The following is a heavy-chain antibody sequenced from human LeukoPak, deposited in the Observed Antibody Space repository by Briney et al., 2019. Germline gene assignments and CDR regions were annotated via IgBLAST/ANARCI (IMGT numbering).Heavy chain of an antibody. D-gene: IGHD3-10*01. J-gene: IGHJ4*02. Sequence: GGSLRLSCAVSGITLSNYGMSWVRQAPGKGLEWVAGISDSGGSTNYADSVKGRFTISRDNPKNTLYPQMNSLRAEDTAVYFCAKRGVVIRVFLVGFHKEAYYFESWGQGALVTVSS. CDR2: ISDSGGST. V-gene: IGHV3-23*01. CDR1: GITLSNYG. CDR3: AKRGVVIRVFLVGFHKEAYYFES.